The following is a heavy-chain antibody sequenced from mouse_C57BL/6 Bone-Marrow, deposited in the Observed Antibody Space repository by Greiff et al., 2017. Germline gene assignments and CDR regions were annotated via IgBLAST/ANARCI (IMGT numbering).Heavy chain of an antibody. CDR2: IDPENGDT. CDR3: TTLGGYYFDY. J-gene: IGHJ2*01. D-gene: IGHD4-1*01. Sequence: VQLKESGAELVRPGASVKLSCTASGFNIKDDYMHWVKQRPEQGLEWIGWIDPENGDTEYASKFQGKATITADTSSNTAYLQLSSLTSEDTAVYYCTTLGGYYFDYWGQGTTLTVSS. CDR1: GFNIKDDY. V-gene: IGHV14-4*01.